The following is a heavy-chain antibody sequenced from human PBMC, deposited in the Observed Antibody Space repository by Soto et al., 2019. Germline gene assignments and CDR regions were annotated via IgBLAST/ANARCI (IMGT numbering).Heavy chain of an antibody. V-gene: IGHV1-3*01. CDR3: ASGICGGVGADYGMDV. D-gene: IGHD3-3*01. J-gene: IGHJ6*02. CDR1: GYTFTIYA. CDR2: INAGNGNT. Sequence: ASVKVSCKASGYTFTIYAMHWVRQAPGQRLEWMGWINAGNGNTKYSQKFQGRVTITRDTSASTAYMELSSLRSEDTAVYYCASGICGGVGADYGMDVWGQGTTLTVSS.